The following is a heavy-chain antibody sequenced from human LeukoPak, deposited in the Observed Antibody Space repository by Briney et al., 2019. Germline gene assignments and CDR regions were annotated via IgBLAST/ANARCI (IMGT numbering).Heavy chain of an antibody. CDR1: GFTFDDYA. D-gene: IGHD3-22*01. Sequence: GRSLRLSCAASGFTFDDYAMHWVRQAPGKGLEWVSGISWNSGSIGYADSVKGRFTISRDNAKNTLYLQMNSLRAKDTAVYYCARENYYDRSGYYGNHAEYFQHWGQGTLVTVSS. V-gene: IGHV3-9*01. CDR2: ISWNSGSI. J-gene: IGHJ1*01. CDR3: ARENYYDRSGYYGNHAEYFQH.